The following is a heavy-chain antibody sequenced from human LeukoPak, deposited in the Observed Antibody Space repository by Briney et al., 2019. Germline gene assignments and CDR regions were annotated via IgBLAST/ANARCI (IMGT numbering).Heavy chain of an antibody. CDR1: GFTFSSYG. V-gene: IGHV3-23*01. CDR2: ISGSGGST. CDR3: AKDKSQYYDSSGSTFDP. D-gene: IGHD3-22*01. Sequence: GGSLRLSCAASGFTFSSYGMSWVRQAPGKGLEWVSAISGSGGSTYYADSVKGRFTISRDNSKNTLYLQMNSLRAEDTAVYYCAKDKSQYYDSSGSTFDPWGQGTLVTVSS. J-gene: IGHJ5*02.